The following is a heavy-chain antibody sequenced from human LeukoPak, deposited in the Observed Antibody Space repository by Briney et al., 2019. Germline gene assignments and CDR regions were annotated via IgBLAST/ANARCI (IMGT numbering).Heavy chain of an antibody. CDR1: GYTLTELS. Sequence: ASVKVSCKVSGYTLTELSMHWVRQAPGKGLEWMGGFDPEDGETIYAQKFQGRVTMTEDTSTDTAYMELSSLRSEDTAVYYCATGAKLELRNYYYYYYMDVWGTGTTVTVSS. J-gene: IGHJ6*03. V-gene: IGHV1-24*01. CDR3: ATGAKLELRNYYYYYYMDV. D-gene: IGHD1-7*01. CDR2: FDPEDGET.